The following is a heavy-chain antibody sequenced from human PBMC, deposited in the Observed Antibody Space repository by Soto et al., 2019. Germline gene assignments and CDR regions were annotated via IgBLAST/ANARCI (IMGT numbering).Heavy chain of an antibody. CDR3: ARDSIHYYYDSSGPSYYYYGMDV. J-gene: IGHJ6*02. V-gene: IGHV3-53*01. CDR2: IYSGGST. D-gene: IGHD3-22*01. Sequence: GGSLRLSCAASGFTVSSNYMSWVRQAPGKGLEWVSVIYSGGSTYYADSVKGRFTISRDNSKNTLYLQMNSLRAEDTAVYYCARDSIHYYYDSSGPSYYYYGMDVWGQGTTVTVSS. CDR1: GFTVSSNY.